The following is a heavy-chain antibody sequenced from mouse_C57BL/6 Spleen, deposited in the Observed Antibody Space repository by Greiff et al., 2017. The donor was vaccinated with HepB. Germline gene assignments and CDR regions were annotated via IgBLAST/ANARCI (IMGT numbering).Heavy chain of an antibody. CDR3: ARHFYYGSSSGYFDY. D-gene: IGHD1-1*01. Sequence: EVKLMESGGDLVKPGGSLKLSCAASGFTFSSYGMSWVRQTPDKRLEWVATISSGGSYTYYPDSVKGRFTISRDNAKNTLYLQMSSLKSEDTAMYYCARHFYYGSSSGYFDYWGQGTTLTVSS. CDR1: GFTFSSYG. V-gene: IGHV5-6*01. CDR2: ISSGGSYT. J-gene: IGHJ2*01.